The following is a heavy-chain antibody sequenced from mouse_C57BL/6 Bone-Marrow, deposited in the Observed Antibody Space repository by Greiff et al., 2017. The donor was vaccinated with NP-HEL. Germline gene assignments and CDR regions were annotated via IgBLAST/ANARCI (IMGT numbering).Heavy chain of an antibody. D-gene: IGHD2-2*01. Sequence: QVQLQQSGAELVKPGASVKLSCKASGYTFTSYWMHWVKQRPGQGLEWIGMIHPNSGSTNYNEKFKSKATLTVDKSSSTAYMQLSSLTSEDSAVYYCARNTMVTTRFAYWGQGTLVTVSA. V-gene: IGHV1-64*01. CDR3: ARNTMVTTRFAY. CDR2: IHPNSGST. CDR1: GYTFTSYW. J-gene: IGHJ3*01.